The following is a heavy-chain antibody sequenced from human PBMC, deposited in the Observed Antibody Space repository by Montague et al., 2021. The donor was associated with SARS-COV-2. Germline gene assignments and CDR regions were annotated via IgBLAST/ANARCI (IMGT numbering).Heavy chain of an antibody. D-gene: IGHD3-10*01. Sequence: SLRLSCAASGFTFSSYAMSWVRQAPGKGLEWVSAISGSGGSTYYADSVKGRFTISRDNSKNTLYLQMNSLRAEDTAVYYCAKGRGFGGLFPYYYYYGMDVWGQGTTVTVSS. CDR2: ISGSGGST. V-gene: IGHV3-23*01. CDR3: AKGRGFGGLFPYYYYYGMDV. CDR1: GFTFSSYA. J-gene: IGHJ6*02.